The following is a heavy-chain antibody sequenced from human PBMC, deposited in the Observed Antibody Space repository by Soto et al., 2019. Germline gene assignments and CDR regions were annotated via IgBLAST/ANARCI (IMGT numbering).Heavy chain of an antibody. CDR2: INHSGST. CDR1: GGSFSGYY. Sequence: SETLSLTCAVYGGSFSGYYWSWIRQPPGKGLEWIGEINHSGSTNYNPSLKSRVTISVDTSKNQFSLKLSSVTAADTAVYYCARGPGAYSSSGSYWGQGTLVTVSS. CDR3: ARGPGAYSSSGSY. D-gene: IGHD6-6*01. J-gene: IGHJ4*02. V-gene: IGHV4-34*01.